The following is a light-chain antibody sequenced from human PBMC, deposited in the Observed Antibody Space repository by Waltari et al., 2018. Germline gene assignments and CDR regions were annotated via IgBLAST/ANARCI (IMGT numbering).Light chain of an antibody. CDR1: SPNIGTNP. V-gene: IGLV1-44*01. CDR2: NNN. J-gene: IGLJ1*01. CDR3: AAWDDSLNGFYV. Sequence: QSVLTQPPSASGTPGQRVTISCSGSSPNIGTNPVNWYQQLPGTAPKLLTYNNNQWPSGVPDRFSGSKSGTSASLAISGLQSEDEADYYCAAWDDSLNGFYVFGTGTKVTVL.